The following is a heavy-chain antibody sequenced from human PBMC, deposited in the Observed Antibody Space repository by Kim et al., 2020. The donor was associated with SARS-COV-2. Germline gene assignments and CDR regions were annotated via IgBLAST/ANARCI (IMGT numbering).Heavy chain of an antibody. CDR1: GFTFSSYA. CDR2: IWYDGSNK. V-gene: IGHV3-33*06. D-gene: IGHD3-22*01. J-gene: IGHJ4*02. CDR3: AKDLTYYYDSIDY. Sequence: GGSLRLSCAASGFTFSSYAMHWVRQAPGKGLEWVAVIWYDGSNKYYADSVKGRFTISRDNSKNTLYLQMNSLRAEDTAVYYCAKDLTYYYDSIDYWGQGTLVTVSS.